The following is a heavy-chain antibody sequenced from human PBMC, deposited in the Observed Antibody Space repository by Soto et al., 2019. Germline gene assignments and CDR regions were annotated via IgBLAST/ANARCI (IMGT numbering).Heavy chain of an antibody. Sequence: EVQLLESGGGLEQPGGSLRLSCAASGLIFSDYAMNWVRQTPGQGLEWVSGISGSGGSPDYADSLKGRFTISRDNSKNMLYLQMNSLRVDDTALYYCARSQDSGWYPRNWLDPWGQGTLVTVSS. D-gene: IGHD6-19*01. J-gene: IGHJ5*02. CDR2: ISGSGGSP. CDR1: GLIFSDYA. V-gene: IGHV3-23*01. CDR3: ARSQDSGWYPRNWLDP.